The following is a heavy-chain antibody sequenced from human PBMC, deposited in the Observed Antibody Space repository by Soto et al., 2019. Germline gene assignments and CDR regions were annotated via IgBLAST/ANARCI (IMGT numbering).Heavy chain of an antibody. J-gene: IGHJ5*01. Sequence: SETLSLTCTVSGGSISSRSSDYYWGWIRQPPGRGLEWIGSIYYTGSIYYNPVLKSRVTISVDTSNNQFSLRLSSLTAADTAVYYCARHPYVSNGVCYRPSHFDSRGQGNSVTGSS. D-gene: IGHD2-8*01. V-gene: IGHV4-39*01. CDR3: ARHPYVSNGVCYRPSHFDS. CDR2: IYYTGSI. CDR1: GGSISSRSSDYY.